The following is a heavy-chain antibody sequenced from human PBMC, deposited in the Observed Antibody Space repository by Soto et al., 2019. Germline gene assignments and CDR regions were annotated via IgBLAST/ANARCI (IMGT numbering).Heavy chain of an antibody. J-gene: IGHJ6*02. V-gene: IGHV4-31*03. CDR1: GGSISSGGYY. CDR2: IYYSGSP. Sequence: QVQLQESGPGLVKPSQTLSLTCTVSGGSISSGGYYWSWIRQHPGKGLEWIGYIYYSGSPYYNPSLKSRVNLSVDTSKNQFSLKLSSVTAADTAVYYCARDYSNYYYGMDVWGQGTTVTVSS. D-gene: IGHD4-4*01. CDR3: ARDYSNYYYGMDV.